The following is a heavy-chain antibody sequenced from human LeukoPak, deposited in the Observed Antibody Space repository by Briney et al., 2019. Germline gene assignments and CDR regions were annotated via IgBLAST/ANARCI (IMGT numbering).Heavy chain of an antibody. CDR1: GFTFTNYG. J-gene: IGHJ6*02. D-gene: IGHD6-19*01. Sequence: AGGSLRLSCAASGFTFTNYGMHWVRRAPGKGLEWVAIITQDGSNKFYVDSVKGRFTIYRDTSKNTLYLQMNSLRAADTAMYYGAKEESGGWYAMDVWGQGTTVTVSS. CDR3: AKEESGGWYAMDV. CDR2: ITQDGSNK. V-gene: IGHV3-30*18.